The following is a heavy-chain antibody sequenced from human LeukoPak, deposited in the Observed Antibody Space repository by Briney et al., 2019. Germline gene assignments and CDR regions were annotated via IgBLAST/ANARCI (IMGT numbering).Heavy chain of an antibody. CDR1: GFTFSSYW. V-gene: IGHV3-7*01. Sequence: GGSLRLSCAASGFTFSSYWMSWVRQAPGKGLEWVANIKQDGSEKYYADSVKGRFTISRDNAKNSLYLQMNSLRAEDTAVYYCARERDGASFDIWGQGTMVTVSS. CDR2: IKQDGSEK. J-gene: IGHJ3*02. D-gene: IGHD4-17*01. CDR3: ARERDGASFDI.